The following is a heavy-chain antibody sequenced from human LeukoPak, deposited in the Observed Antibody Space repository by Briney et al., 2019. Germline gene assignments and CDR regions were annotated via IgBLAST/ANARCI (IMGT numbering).Heavy chain of an antibody. Sequence: KASETLSLTCTVSGGSISSSSYYWGWIRQPPGKGLEWIGSIYYNGSTYYNPSLKSRVTISVDTSKNQFSLKLSSVTAADTAVYYCARWGGYDILTGPNSFDYWGQGTLVTVSS. CDR2: IYYNGST. D-gene: IGHD3-9*01. CDR3: ARWGGYDILTGPNSFDY. J-gene: IGHJ4*02. V-gene: IGHV4-39*07. CDR1: GGSISSSSYY.